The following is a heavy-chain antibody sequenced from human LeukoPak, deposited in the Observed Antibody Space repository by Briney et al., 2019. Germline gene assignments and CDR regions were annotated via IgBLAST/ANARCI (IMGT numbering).Heavy chain of an antibody. CDR3: AREGDIVVVPAATGALDY. D-gene: IGHD2-2*01. J-gene: IGHJ4*02. CDR1: GGSFSGYY. V-gene: IGHV4-34*01. Sequence: SETLSLTCAVYGGSFSGYYWSWIRQPPGKGLEWIGEINHSGSTNYNPSLKSRVTISVDTSKNQFSLKLSSVTAADTAVYYCAREGDIVVVPAATGALDYWGQGTLVTVSS. CDR2: INHSGST.